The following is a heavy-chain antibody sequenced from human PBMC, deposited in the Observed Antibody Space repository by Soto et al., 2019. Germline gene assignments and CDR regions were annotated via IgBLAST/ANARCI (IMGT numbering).Heavy chain of an antibody. D-gene: IGHD3-22*01. CDR2: ISGSGGSS. Sequence: EVQLLESGGGLVQPGGSLRLSCAASGFTFSNYAMNWVRQAPGKGLEWVSAISGSGGSSYYADSVKGRFTISRDDSKNTLSLQMNSRRAEDTAVYYCAKGQGYYYDSTGYFPDYWGQGTLVTVSS. CDR3: AKGQGYYYDSTGYFPDY. CDR1: GFTFSNYA. J-gene: IGHJ4*02. V-gene: IGHV3-23*01.